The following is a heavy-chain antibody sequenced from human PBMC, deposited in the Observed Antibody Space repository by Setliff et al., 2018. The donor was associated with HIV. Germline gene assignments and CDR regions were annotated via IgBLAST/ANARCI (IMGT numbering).Heavy chain of an antibody. CDR3: VRDRKVVATQGNIGHFYYMDV. J-gene: IGHJ6*03. CDR1: DDSIRSSH. D-gene: IGHD2-21*02. CDR2: ICDSGRNT. Sequence: SETLSLTCSVSDDSIRSSHWNWVRLPPGKGLEWIGVICDSGRNTDYNPSLKSRVTMSLDTSKNQFSLTLTSVTAADTAVYYCVRDRKVVATQGNIGHFYYMDVWGKGTTVTVSS. V-gene: IGHV4-59*12.